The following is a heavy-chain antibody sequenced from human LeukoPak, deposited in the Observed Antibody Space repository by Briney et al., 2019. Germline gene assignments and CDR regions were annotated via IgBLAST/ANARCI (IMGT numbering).Heavy chain of an antibody. D-gene: IGHD1-26*01. CDR1: GGSISGYY. CDR3: ARVSVVGATTLWFDY. J-gene: IGHJ4*02. V-gene: IGHV4-59*01. Sequence: SETLSLTCTVSGGSISGYYWSWVRQPPGKGLEWIGYIYYSGSTNYSPSLKSRVTMSVDTSKNHFSLRLTSVTAADTAVYYCARVSVVGATTLWFDYWGQGTLVTVSS. CDR2: IYYSGST.